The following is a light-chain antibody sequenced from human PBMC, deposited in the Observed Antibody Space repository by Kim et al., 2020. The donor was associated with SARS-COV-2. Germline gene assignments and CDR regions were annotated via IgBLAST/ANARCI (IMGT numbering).Light chain of an antibody. Sequence: SYELTQPPSVSVSPGQTATITCSGDKLGDKYACWYQQKPGQSPVLVIYQDNKRPSGIPERFSGSNSGNTATLTISGTQAMDEADYYCQAWDSSTNYVF. CDR3: QAWDSSTNYV. V-gene: IGLV3-1*01. CDR2: QDN. J-gene: IGLJ1*01. CDR1: KLGDKY.